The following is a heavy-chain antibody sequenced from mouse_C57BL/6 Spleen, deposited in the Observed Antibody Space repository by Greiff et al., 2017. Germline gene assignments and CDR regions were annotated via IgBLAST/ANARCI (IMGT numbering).Heavy chain of an antibody. J-gene: IGHJ2*01. CDR2: ISSGGSYT. Sequence: EVMLVESGGDLVKPGGSLKLSCAASGFTFSSYGMSWVRQTPDKRLEWVATISSGGSYTYYPDSVKGRFTISRDNAKNTLYLQMSSLKSEDTAMYYCACFYYGKGGDYWGQGTTLTVSS. CDR1: GFTFSSYG. D-gene: IGHD2-1*01. V-gene: IGHV5-6*02. CDR3: ACFYYGKGGDY.